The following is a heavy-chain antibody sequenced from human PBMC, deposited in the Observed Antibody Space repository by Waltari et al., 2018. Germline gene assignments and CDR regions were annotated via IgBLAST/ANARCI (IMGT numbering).Heavy chain of an antibody. J-gene: IGHJ6*03. CDR2: IWYDGSNK. CDR1: GFTFSSYG. V-gene: IGHV3-30*18. D-gene: IGHD3-10*01. CDR3: AKSIRAVRGVTPGQYYYMDV. Sequence: QVQLVESGGGVVQPGRSLRLSCAASGFTFSSYGMHWVRQAPGKGLEWVAVIWYDGSNKYYADSVKGRFTISRDNSKNTLYLQMNSLRAEDTAMYYCAKSIRAVRGVTPGQYYYMDVWGKGTTVTVSS.